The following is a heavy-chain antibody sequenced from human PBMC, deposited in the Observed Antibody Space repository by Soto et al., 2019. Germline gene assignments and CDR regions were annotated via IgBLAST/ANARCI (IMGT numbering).Heavy chain of an antibody. CDR1: GFTFTNYA. J-gene: IGHJ4*02. Sequence: EVQLLESGGGLVQPGGSLTLSCAASGFTFTNYAMTWVRQAPGKGLEWISLISGSGGSTYYADSVKRRFTISRDNSKNTLQLQMNSLTAEDTAVYYCAKREGYGSVDYWGQGTLVTVSS. D-gene: IGHD1-1*01. V-gene: IGHV3-23*01. CDR2: ISGSGGST. CDR3: AKREGYGSVDY.